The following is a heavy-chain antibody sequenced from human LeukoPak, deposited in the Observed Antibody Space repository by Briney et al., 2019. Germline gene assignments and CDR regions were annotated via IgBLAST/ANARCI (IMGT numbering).Heavy chain of an antibody. Sequence: GGSLRLTCAASGFSVNTNYMTWVRQAPGKGLEWVSVLYSGGGAYYADSVKDRFTISRDYSQNTLLLQMNSLRAEDTALYYCARGKTSDDIIEDAFDIWGQGTMVAVSS. D-gene: IGHD3-9*01. CDR2: LYSGGGA. CDR3: ARGKTSDDIIEDAFDI. V-gene: IGHV3-66*01. J-gene: IGHJ3*02. CDR1: GFSVNTNY.